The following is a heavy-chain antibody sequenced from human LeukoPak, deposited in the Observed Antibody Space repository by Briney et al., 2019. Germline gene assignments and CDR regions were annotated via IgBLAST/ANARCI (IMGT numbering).Heavy chain of an antibody. V-gene: IGHV4-59*01. D-gene: IGHD3-10*01. CDR3: ASIRVVRGVINLDY. Sequence: PSETLSLTCTVSGGSITSYYWSWIRQPPGKGLEWIGYIYYSGSTNYSPSLKSRVTISVDTSKNHFSLKLSSVTAADTAVYYCASIRVVRGVINLDYWGQGTLVTVSS. CDR2: IYYSGST. CDR1: GGSITSYY. J-gene: IGHJ4*02.